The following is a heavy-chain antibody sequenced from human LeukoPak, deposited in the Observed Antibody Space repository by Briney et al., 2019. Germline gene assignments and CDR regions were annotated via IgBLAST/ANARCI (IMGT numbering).Heavy chain of an antibody. V-gene: IGHV6-1*01. CDR2: TYYRSKWYN. D-gene: IGHD2-2*01. J-gene: IGHJ4*02. Sequence: SQTLSLTCAISGDSVSTNSAAWNWIRQSPSRGLEWLGRTYYRSKWYNDNAVSVKSRISINPDTSKNQFPLHLNSVTPDDTAVYYCARVPRVPAAMPCDYWGQGTLVTVSS. CDR3: ARVPRVPAAMPCDY. CDR1: GDSVSTNSAA.